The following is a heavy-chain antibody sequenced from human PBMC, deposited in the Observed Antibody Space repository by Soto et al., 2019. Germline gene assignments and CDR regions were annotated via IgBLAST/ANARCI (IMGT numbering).Heavy chain of an antibody. CDR2: IYPGDSDT. V-gene: IGHV5-51*01. CDR3: AFLPYYDILTGYYTHLIDYGMDV. Sequence: GESLKISCKGSGYSFATYWIGWVRQMPGKGLEWMGIIYPGDSDTRYSPSFQGQVTISADKSINTAYLQWSSLKASDTAVYYCAFLPYYDILTGYYTHLIDYGMDVWGQGTTVTVSS. CDR1: GYSFATYW. J-gene: IGHJ6*02. D-gene: IGHD3-9*01.